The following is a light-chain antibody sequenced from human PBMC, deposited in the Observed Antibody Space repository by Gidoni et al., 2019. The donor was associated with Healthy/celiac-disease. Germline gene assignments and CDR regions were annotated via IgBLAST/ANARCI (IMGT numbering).Light chain of an antibody. CDR1: QSVLYSSNNKNY. V-gene: IGKV4-1*01. Sequence: DIVMTQSPDSLAVALGERATINCKSSQSVLYSSNNKNYLAWYQQKPGQPPKLLIYWASTRESGVPDRFSGSGSGTDFTLTISSLQAEDVAVYYCQQYYSSPLEFGQXTKVEIK. CDR3: QQYYSSPLE. J-gene: IGKJ1*01. CDR2: WAS.